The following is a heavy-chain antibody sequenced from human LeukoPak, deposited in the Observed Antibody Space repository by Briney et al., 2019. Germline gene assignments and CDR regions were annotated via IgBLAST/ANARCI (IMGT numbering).Heavy chain of an antibody. V-gene: IGHV4-4*07. D-gene: IGHD1-26*01. CDR1: GGSFSGYY. CDR3: ARDSGLGY. J-gene: IGHJ4*02. CDR2: FYTSGST. Sequence: SETLSLTCAVYGGSFSGYYWSWIRQPAGKGLEWIGRFYTSGSTNYNPSLKSRVTMSVDMSKNQFSLKVTSVTAADTAVYYCARDSGLGYWGQGILVTVSS.